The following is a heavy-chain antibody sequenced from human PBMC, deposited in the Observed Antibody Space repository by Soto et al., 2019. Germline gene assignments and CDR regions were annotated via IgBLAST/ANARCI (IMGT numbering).Heavy chain of an antibody. V-gene: IGHV4-59*08. CDR3: ARLKTGDDFDY. CDR1: GGSISSYY. J-gene: IGHJ4*02. D-gene: IGHD7-27*01. CDR2: IYYSGST. Sequence: SETLSLTCTVSGGSISSYYWSWIRQPPGKGLEWIGYIYYSGSTNYNPSLKSRVTISVDTSKNQFSLKLSSVTAADTAVYYCARLKTGDDFDYWGQGTLVTVSS.